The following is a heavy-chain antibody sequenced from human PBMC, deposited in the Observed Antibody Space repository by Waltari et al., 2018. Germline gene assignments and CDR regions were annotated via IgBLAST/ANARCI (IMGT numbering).Heavy chain of an antibody. V-gene: IGHV3-23*01. CDR1: EFTVRSYA. CDR3: AKGAIGSAGLDY. D-gene: IGHD6-13*01. CDR2: FTTSGNT. J-gene: IGHJ4*02. Sequence: EVQLLESGGGLVQPGGSLGLSCAASEFTVRSYAVTWVRQAPGKGLEWVSSFTTSGNTYYADSVKGRFTISRDNSKNKMYLQMNSLRADDTAVYYCAKGAIGSAGLDYWGQGTLVTVSS.